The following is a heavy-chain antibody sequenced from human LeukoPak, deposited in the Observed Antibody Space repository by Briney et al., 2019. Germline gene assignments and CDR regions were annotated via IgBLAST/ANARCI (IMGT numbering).Heavy chain of an antibody. D-gene: IGHD3-22*01. CDR1: GYTFTTYA. Sequence: GASVKDSCKASGYTFTTYAMHWVRQAPGQRLEWMGWINAGNGNTKYSQKFQARVTITRDTSASTAYMELSSLRSDDTAVYYCARGTDWDYDSSCVGPDCPFDYWGQGTLVTVSS. V-gene: IGHV1-3*01. J-gene: IGHJ4*02. CDR3: ARGTDWDYDSSCVGPDCPFDY. CDR2: INAGNGNT.